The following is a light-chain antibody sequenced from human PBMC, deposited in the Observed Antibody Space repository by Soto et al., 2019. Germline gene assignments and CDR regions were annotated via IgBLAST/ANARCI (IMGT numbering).Light chain of an antibody. CDR1: QTISGY. Sequence: DIRMTQSPSSLSASVGDRVTITCRASQTISGYLNWYQQKPGKAPELLIYAASYLGNGVPSRFSGSGSRKYFTLTISNLQDEDLATYRCQHGYPTPLTFGGGNKVEIK. CDR2: AAS. J-gene: IGKJ4*01. V-gene: IGKV1-39*01. CDR3: QHGYPTPLT.